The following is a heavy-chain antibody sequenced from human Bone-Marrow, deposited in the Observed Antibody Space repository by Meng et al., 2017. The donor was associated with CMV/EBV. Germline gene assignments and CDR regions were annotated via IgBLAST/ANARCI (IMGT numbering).Heavy chain of an antibody. D-gene: IGHD3-22*01. V-gene: IGHV1-2*02. CDR3: ARFYDTSGADY. CDR1: GYTFTDYY. CDR2: INPNSGGT. Sequence: ASVKVSCKASGYTFTDYYMHWVRQAPGQGLEWMGWINPNSGGTNYAQKFQGRVTMTRDTSISTAYMELSRLGSDDTAVYYCARFYDTSGADYWGQGTLVTVSS. J-gene: IGHJ4*02.